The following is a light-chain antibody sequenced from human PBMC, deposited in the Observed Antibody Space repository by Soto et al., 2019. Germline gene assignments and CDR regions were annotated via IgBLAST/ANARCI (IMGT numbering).Light chain of an antibody. V-gene: IGKV3-15*01. CDR3: QLYNNWPQT. CDR2: DAS. CDR1: QSLRST. Sequence: ESQSLRSTLSWFQHKXGRAVRLFIYDASXRGDAIPARSSGSGSGSDFPLTISGPQSEDFAVYYCQLYNNWPQTFGEGTKVEIK. J-gene: IGKJ1*01.